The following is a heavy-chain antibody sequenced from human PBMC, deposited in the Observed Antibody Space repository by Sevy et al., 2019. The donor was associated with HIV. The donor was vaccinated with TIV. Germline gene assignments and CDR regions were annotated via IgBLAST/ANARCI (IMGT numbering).Heavy chain of an antibody. CDR2: IIPLFGTA. CDR1: GGTFSSFA. Sequence: ASVKVSCKASGGTFSSFALSWVRQAPGQGLEWMGGIIPLFGTAKYAQKFQGRVTLTADESTSTTYMELSSLRSDDTAVYYCARGGSLRGYCSGGTCYLFDSWGQGTLVTVSS. J-gene: IGHJ4*02. V-gene: IGHV1-69*13. CDR3: ARGGSLRGYCSGGTCYLFDS. D-gene: IGHD2-15*01.